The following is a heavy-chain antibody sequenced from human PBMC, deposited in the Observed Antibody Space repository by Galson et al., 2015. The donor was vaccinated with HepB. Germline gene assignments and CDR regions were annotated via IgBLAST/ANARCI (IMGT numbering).Heavy chain of an antibody. V-gene: IGHV1-2*02. CDR3: ARDPSYPPSGDY. CDR2: INPNSGGT. CDR1: GYTFTGYY. Sequence: SVKVSCKASGYTFTGYYMHWVRQAPGQGLEWMGWINPNSGGTNYAQKFQGRVTMTRDTSISTAYMELSRLRSDDAAVYYCARDPSYPPSGDYWGQGTLVTVSS. D-gene: IGHD5-18*01. J-gene: IGHJ4*02.